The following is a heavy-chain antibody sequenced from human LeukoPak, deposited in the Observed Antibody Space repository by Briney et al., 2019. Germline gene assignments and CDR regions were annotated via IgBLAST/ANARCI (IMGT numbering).Heavy chain of an antibody. CDR1: GGSISSGGYS. CDR3: ARNYDSSGYYYEDAFDI. Sequence: PSETLSLTCAVSGGSISSGGYSWSWIRQPPGKGLEWIGYIYHSGSTYYNPSLKSRVTISVDRSKNQFSLKLSSVTAADTAVYYCARNYDSSGYYYEDAFDIRGQGTMVTVSS. V-gene: IGHV4-30-2*01. J-gene: IGHJ3*02. CDR2: IYHSGST. D-gene: IGHD3-22*01.